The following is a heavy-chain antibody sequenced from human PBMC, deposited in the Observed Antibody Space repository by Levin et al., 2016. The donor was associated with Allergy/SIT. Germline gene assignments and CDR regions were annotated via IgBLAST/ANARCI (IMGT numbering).Heavy chain of an antibody. V-gene: IGHV1-8*01. CDR2: MNPNSGDT. CDR3: ARGKSGTLFGVTLGPDWFDT. CDR1: GYTFTSYD. J-gene: IGHJ5*02. D-gene: IGHD3-3*01. Sequence: ASVKVSCKASGYTFTSYDIHWVRQATGQGLEWMGWMNPNSGDTGYAQKLQGRVTMTRHTSISTAYIELNSLRSEDTAVYYCARGKSGTLFGVTLGPDWFDTWGQGTLVTVSS.